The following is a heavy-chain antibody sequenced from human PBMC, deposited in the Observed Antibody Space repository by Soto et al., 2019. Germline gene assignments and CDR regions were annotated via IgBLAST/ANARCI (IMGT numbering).Heavy chain of an antibody. CDR1: GGTFSTFG. J-gene: IGHJ4*02. V-gene: IGHV1-69*13. CDR2: IIPFFGTA. CDR3: ARTAPMDAGDKYYYDF. D-gene: IGHD3-16*01. Sequence: SVKVSCKTSGGTFSTFGISWVRQAPGQGLEWMGGIIPFFGTAEYSQKFEDRITITADESTNTVYMDLRSLTSEDTAIYYCARTAPMDAGDKYYYDFWGQGALFTVSS.